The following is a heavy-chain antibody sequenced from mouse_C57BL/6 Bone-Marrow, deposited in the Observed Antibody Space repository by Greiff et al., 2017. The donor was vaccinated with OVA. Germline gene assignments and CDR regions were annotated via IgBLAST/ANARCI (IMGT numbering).Heavy chain of an antibody. Sequence: QVQLQQSGAELVKPGDSVKLSCKASGYTFTSYWMHWVKQRPGQGLEWIGMIHPNSGSTNYNEKFKSKATLTVDKSSSTAYMQLSSLTSEDSAVYYCARGAVRRGCADWGQGTLVTVSA. V-gene: IGHV1-64*01. D-gene: IGHD2-14*01. CDR3: ARGAVRRGCAD. CDR1: GYTFTSYW. J-gene: IGHJ3*01. CDR2: IHPNSGST.